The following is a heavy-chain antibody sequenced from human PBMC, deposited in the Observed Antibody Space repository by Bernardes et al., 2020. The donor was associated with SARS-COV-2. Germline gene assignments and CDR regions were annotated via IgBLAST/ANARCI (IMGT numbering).Heavy chain of an antibody. CDR1: GFTFGDYA. CDR2: IRSHTYGGTT. V-gene: IGHV3-49*03. J-gene: IGHJ6*02. CDR3: TRDLEIGFGELLFSGMDV. Sequence: GESLKISCKGSGFTFGDYAMSWFRQAPGKGLEWVGVIRSHTYGGTTDYAASVNGRFTILRDDSKGIAYLDMNSLQTADTGIYYCTRDLEIGFGELLFSGMDVWGQGTTVTVSS. D-gene: IGHD3-10*01.